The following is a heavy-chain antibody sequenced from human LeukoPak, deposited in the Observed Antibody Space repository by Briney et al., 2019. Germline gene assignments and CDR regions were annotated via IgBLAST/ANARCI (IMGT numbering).Heavy chain of an antibody. CDR1: GFTFSSYW. D-gene: IGHD5-24*01. CDR2: IKEDESQK. CDR3: ARSKTRERPVDY. V-gene: IGHV3-7*01. J-gene: IGHJ4*02. Sequence: GGSLRLSCAASGFTFSSYWMTWVRRAPGKGPEWVAHIKEDESQKYYVDSEKGRFTISRDNAKNSLYLQMNSLRGEDTAVYYCARSKTRERPVDYWGQGTLVTVSS.